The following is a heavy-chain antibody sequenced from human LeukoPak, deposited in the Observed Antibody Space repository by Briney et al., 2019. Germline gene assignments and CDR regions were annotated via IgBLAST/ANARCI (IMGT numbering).Heavy chain of an antibody. CDR1: GFTFSSYE. D-gene: IGHD6-6*01. V-gene: IGHV3-48*03. J-gene: IGHJ4*02. CDR2: ISSSGSTI. Sequence: GGSLRLSCAASGFTFSSYEMNWVRQAPGKGLEWVSYISSSGSTIYYADSVKGRFTISRDNAKNSLYLQMNSLRAEDTAVYYCARVSSSSARGVDYWGQGTLVTVSS. CDR3: ARVSSSSARGVDY.